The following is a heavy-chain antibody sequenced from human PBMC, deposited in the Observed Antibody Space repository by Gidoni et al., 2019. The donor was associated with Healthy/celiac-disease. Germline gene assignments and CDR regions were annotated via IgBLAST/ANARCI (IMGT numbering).Heavy chain of an antibody. CDR3: AVFAGVATEIKGGFDY. J-gene: IGHJ4*02. Sequence: QLQLQESGPGMVKPSETLSLTCTFPGCSIRSSSYYWGWIRQPPGKGLEWIGSIYYSGSTYYNPSLKSRVTISVDTSKNQFSLKLSSVTAADTAVYYCAVFAGVATEIKGGFDYWGQGTLVTVSS. CDR1: GCSIRSSSYY. CDR2: IYYSGST. D-gene: IGHD5-12*01. V-gene: IGHV4-39*01.